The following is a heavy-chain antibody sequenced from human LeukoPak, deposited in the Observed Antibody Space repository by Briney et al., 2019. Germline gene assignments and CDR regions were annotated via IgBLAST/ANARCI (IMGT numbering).Heavy chain of an antibody. Sequence: GGSLRLSCAASGFTVSSNYMSWVRQAPGKGLEWVSVFYSGGKTYYADSVKGRFTISRDNSKNTVNLQMNSLRAEDTAVYYCVRDGYGDPKYYYGMDVWGQGTTVTVSS. V-gene: IGHV3-66*01. CDR3: VRDGYGDPKYYYGMDV. CDR1: GFTVSSNY. J-gene: IGHJ6*02. D-gene: IGHD4-17*01. CDR2: FYSGGKT.